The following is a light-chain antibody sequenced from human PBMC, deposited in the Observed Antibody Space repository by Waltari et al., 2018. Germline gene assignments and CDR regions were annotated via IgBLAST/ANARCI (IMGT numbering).Light chain of an antibody. CDR3: CSYAGSSTLL. J-gene: IGLJ2*01. V-gene: IGLV2-23*01. CDR1: SSDVGSYNL. CDR2: EVS. Sequence: QSALTQPASVSGSPGQSITISCTGTSSDVGSYNLVSWYQQHPGKAPKLMIYEVSKWPSCVPNRFSGSKSGNTASLTISGLQAEDEADYYCCSYAGSSTLLFGGGTKVTVL.